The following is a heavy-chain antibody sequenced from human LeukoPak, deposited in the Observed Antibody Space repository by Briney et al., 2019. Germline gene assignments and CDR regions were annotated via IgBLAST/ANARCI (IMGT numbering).Heavy chain of an antibody. J-gene: IGHJ4*02. CDR3: ARAYYGSGSYYNFDY. CDR2: INPNSGGT. D-gene: IGHD3-10*01. V-gene: IGHV1-2*02. CDR1: GHTFTGYY. Sequence: EASVKVSCKASGHTFTGYYMHWVRQAPGQGLEWMGWINPNSGGTNYAQKFQGRVTMTRDTSISTAYMELSRLRSDDTAVYYCARAYYGSGSYYNFDYWGQGTLVTVSS.